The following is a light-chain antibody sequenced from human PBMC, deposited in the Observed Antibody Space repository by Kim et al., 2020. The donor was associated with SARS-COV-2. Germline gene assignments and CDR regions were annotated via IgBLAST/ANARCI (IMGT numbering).Light chain of an antibody. CDR1: QTICSSY. V-gene: IGKV3-20*01. CDR2: GAS. Sequence: PGERATLSCRASQTICSSYLSWYQQKPGQAPRLLIYGASPRATGIPARFTGSGSGTDFTLIIRRLEPEDFAVYYCQQYGNSPWTFGQGTKV. J-gene: IGKJ1*01. CDR3: QQYGNSPWT.